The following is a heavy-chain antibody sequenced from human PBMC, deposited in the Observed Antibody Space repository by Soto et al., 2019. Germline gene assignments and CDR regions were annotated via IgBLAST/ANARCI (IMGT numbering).Heavy chain of an antibody. V-gene: IGHV5-51*01. CDR2: IYPGDSDT. J-gene: IGHJ6*03. CDR1: GYSFTSYW. CDR3: ARSTVTTYEIYYYYMDV. D-gene: IGHD4-17*01. Sequence: GESLKISCKGSGYSFTSYWIGWVRQMPGKGLEWMGIIYPGDSDTRYSPSFQGQVIISADKSVSTAYLQWSSLKASDTEMYYCARSTVTTYEIYYYYMDVWGKGTTVTVSS.